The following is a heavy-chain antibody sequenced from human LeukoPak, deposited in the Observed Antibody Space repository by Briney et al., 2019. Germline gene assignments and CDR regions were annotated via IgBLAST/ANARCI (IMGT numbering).Heavy chain of an antibody. J-gene: IGHJ4*02. Sequence: PGGSLRLSCAASGFTFSNYWMHWVRQAPGKGLVWVSRINSDGSSTDYADSVKGRFTISRDNSKNTLYLQMNSLRAEDTAVYYCAKGGYFDYNDYWGQGTLVTASS. CDR2: INSDGSST. CDR3: AKGGYFDYNDY. D-gene: IGHD3-9*01. CDR1: GFTFSNYW. V-gene: IGHV3-74*01.